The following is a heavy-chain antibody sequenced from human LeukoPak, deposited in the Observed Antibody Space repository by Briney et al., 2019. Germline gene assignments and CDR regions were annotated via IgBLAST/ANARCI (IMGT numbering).Heavy chain of an antibody. CDR2: LGGNSATR. CDR1: GFSFKDYA. V-gene: IGHV3-23*01. Sequence: GGSLRLSCAATGFSFKDYAMSWVRQAPEKGLEWVSGLGGNSATRYYAGSVRGRFTISRDNSKNTVFLQMNSLTAEDTAVYYCVRVDHRLESPEIDCWGQGTLVTVSS. J-gene: IGHJ4*02. D-gene: IGHD3-16*02. CDR3: VRVDHRLESPEIDC.